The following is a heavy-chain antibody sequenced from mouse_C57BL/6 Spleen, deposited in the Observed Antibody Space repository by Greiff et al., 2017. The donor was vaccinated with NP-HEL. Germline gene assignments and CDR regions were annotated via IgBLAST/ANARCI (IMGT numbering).Heavy chain of an antibody. CDR3: ARTSAPGGYFDY. J-gene: IGHJ2*01. V-gene: IGHV1-82*01. CDR2: IYPGDGDT. CDR1: GYAFSSSW. Sequence: QVQLKESGPELVKPGASVKISCKASGYAFSSSWMNWVKQRPGKGLEWIGRIYPGDGDTNYNGKFKGKATLTADKSSSTAYMQLSSLTSEDSAVYFCARTSAPGGYFDYWGQGTTLTVSS.